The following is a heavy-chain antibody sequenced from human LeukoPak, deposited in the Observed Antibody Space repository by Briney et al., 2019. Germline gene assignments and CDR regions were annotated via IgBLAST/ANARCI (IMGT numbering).Heavy chain of an antibody. Sequence: PSETLSLTCTASGGSISSRTHYWGWIRQPPGKGLEWIGSTYSGGGTYSNPSLTSRVTMSVDTSKNQFSLKLSSVTAADTAVYYCARDDGDYDYYFDYWGQGTLVTVSS. D-gene: IGHD4-17*01. J-gene: IGHJ4*02. CDR3: ARDDGDYDYYFDY. V-gene: IGHV4-39*07. CDR2: TYSGGGT. CDR1: GGSISSRTHY.